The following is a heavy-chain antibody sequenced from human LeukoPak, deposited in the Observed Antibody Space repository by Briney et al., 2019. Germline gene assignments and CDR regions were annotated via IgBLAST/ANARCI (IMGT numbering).Heavy chain of an antibody. D-gene: IGHD3-22*01. CDR2: ISYDRNNK. J-gene: IGHJ4*02. V-gene: IGHV3-30-3*01. Sequence: GGSLRLSCAASGFTFSSYAMHWVRQAPGKGLEWVAVISYDRNNKYYADSVKGRFTISRDNSKNTLYLQMNSLRAEDTAVYYCARGYYYDSSGYPPLDWGQGTLVTVSS. CDR3: ARGYYYDSSGYPPLD. CDR1: GFTFSSYA.